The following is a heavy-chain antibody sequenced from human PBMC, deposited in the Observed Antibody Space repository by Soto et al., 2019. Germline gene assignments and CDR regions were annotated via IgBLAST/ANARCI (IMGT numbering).Heavy chain of an antibody. J-gene: IGHJ4*02. V-gene: IGHV1-69*13. CDR2: IIPIFGTA. CDR1: GGTFSSYA. CDR3: ARVVRYYDSSGPFDY. D-gene: IGHD3-22*01. Sequence: SVKVSCKASGGTFSSYAISWVRQAPGQGLEWMGGIIPIFGTANYAQKFQGRVTITADESTSTAYMELSSLRSEDTAVYYCARVVRYYDSSGPFDYWGQGTLVTVSS.